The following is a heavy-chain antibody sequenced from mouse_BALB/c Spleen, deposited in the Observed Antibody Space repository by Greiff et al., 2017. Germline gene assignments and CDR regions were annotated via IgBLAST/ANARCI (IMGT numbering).Heavy chain of an antibody. CDR1: GFAFSSYD. CDR3: ARHVYYGSSYNY. Sequence: EVKVVESGGGLVKPGGSLKLSCAASGFAFSSYDMSWVRQTPEKRLEWVAYISSGGGSTYYPDTVKGRFTISRDNAKNTLYLQMSSLKSEDTAMYYCARHVYYGSSYNYWGQGTTLTVSS. V-gene: IGHV5-12-1*01. CDR2: ISSGGGST. D-gene: IGHD1-1*01. J-gene: IGHJ2*01.